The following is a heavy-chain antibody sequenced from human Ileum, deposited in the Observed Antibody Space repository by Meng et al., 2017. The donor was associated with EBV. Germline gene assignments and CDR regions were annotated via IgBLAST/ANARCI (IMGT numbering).Heavy chain of an antibody. J-gene: IGHJ4*02. D-gene: IGHD1-26*01. CDR3: ARASWERLLEY. Sequence: QVQLQESGPRLVNPSGTLSLTCGVSGASVSTDKWWSWVRQSPGKGLEWIGETSHRGITYYNPSLESRVTISIDTSKSQFSLSLRSVTAADTAVYYCARASWERLLEYWGQRTLVTVSS. CDR1: GASVSTDKW. CDR2: TSHRGIT. V-gene: IGHV4-4*02.